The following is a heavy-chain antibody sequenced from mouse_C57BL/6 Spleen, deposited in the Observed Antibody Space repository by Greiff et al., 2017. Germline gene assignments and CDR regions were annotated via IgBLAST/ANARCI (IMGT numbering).Heavy chain of an antibody. CDR1: GYTFTSYG. V-gene: IGHV1-81*01. Sequence: VQLQQSGAELARPGASVKLSCKASGYTFTSYGISWVKQRTGQGLEWIGEIYPRSGNTYYNEKFKGKATLTADKSSSTAYMELRSLTSEDSAVYVCARDDYSNYDCDYWGQGTTLTVSS. CDR2: IYPRSGNT. D-gene: IGHD2-5*01. J-gene: IGHJ2*01. CDR3: ARDDYSNYDCDY.